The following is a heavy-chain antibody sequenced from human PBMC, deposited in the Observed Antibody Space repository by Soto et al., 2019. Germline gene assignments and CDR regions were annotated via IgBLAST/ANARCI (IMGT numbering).Heavy chain of an antibody. CDR1: GYTFTSYD. V-gene: IGHV1-8*01. CDR3: ARQGSGTTGLDY. Sequence: QVQLVQSGAEVKKPGASVKASCKASGYTFTSYDINWVRQATGQGLEWMGRMNPNSAYTAYAQKVQGRVTMTRNTSMSTAYLELRSLRSEDTAVYYCARQGSGTTGLDYWGQGTLVTVSS. CDR2: MNPNSAYT. D-gene: IGHD1-7*01. J-gene: IGHJ4*02.